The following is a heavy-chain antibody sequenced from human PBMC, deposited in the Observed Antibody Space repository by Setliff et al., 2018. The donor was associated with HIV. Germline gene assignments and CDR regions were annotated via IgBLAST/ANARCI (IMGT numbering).Heavy chain of an antibody. J-gene: IGHJ5*02. D-gene: IGHD5-18*01. Sequence: SETLSLTCTVSGGSISSYYWSWIRQPPGKGLEWIGYIYYSGSTNCNPSLKSRVTISVDTSKNHFSLKLTSVTAADTAVYYCARRHTAFDPWGQGTLVTVSS. V-gene: IGHV4-59*08. CDR3: ARRHTAFDP. CDR2: IYYSGST. CDR1: GGSISSYY.